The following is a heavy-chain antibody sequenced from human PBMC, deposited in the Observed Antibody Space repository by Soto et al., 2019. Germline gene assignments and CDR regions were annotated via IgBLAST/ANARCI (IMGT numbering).Heavy chain of an antibody. D-gene: IGHD2-21*02. Sequence: GGSLRLSCITSGFNFGAYAVGWFRQAPGKGLEYVGLIRSKAYGGAPEYAASVKGRSAISRDDSKSVAYLQIYNLKVEDTAIYYCTLFGTRLHVDWFDPWGQGTQVTVSS. CDR3: TLFGTRLHVDWFDP. J-gene: IGHJ5*02. V-gene: IGHV3-49*03. CDR1: GFNFGAYA. CDR2: IRSKAYGGAP.